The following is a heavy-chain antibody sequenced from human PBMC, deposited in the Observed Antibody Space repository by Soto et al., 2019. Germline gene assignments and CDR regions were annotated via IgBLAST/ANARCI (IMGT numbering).Heavy chain of an antibody. Sequence: EVQLVESGEGLIQPGGSLRLSCAASGFTVSSNYMSWVRQAPGKGLEWVSVIYSGGSTYYADSVKGRFTISRDNSKNTLYLQMNSLRAEDTAVYYCARDRGYCSGGSCYYFDYWGQGTLVTVSS. D-gene: IGHD2-15*01. J-gene: IGHJ4*02. CDR3: ARDRGYCSGGSCYYFDY. V-gene: IGHV3-53*01. CDR1: GFTVSSNY. CDR2: IYSGGST.